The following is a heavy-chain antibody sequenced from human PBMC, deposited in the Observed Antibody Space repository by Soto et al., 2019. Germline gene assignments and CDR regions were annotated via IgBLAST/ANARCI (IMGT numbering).Heavy chain of an antibody. V-gene: IGHV3-7*05. D-gene: IGHD2-21*01. CDR3: ARVIAAPHFYFDT. CDR1: DFAFSSYW. Sequence: GGSLRLSCAASDFAFSSYWMTWVRQAPGKGLEWVANIRQHGGEKYYVDSVKGRFTVSRDNARQSLHLQMNSLRAEDTAVYYCARVIAAPHFYFDTWGPGTLVTVSS. J-gene: IGHJ4*02. CDR2: IRQHGGEK.